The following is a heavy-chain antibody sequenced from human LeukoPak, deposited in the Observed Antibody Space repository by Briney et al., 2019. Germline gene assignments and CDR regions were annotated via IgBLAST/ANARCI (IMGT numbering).Heavy chain of an antibody. CDR1: GGSISSYY. CDR2: IYTSGST. CDR3: ARDSYYYDSSGYYWFDP. D-gene: IGHD3-22*01. V-gene: IGHV4-4*07. Sequence: SETLSLTCTVSGGSISSYYWSWIRQPAGKGLEWIGRIYTSGSTNYNPSLKSRVTMSVDTSKNQFSLKLSSVTAADTAVYYCARDSYYYDSSGYYWFDPWGQGTLVTVSS. J-gene: IGHJ5*02.